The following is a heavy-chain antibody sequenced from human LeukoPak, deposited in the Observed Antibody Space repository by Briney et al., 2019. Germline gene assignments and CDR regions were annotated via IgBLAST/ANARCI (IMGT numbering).Heavy chain of an antibody. J-gene: IGHJ4*02. V-gene: IGHV3-13*01. D-gene: IGHD6-19*01. CDR3: ARADSSGWYDY. CDR1: GFTFSSYD. Sequence: GGSLRFSCAASGFTFSSYDMHWVRQATGKGLEWVSAIGTAGDTYYPGSVKGRFTISRENAKNSLYLQMNSLRAGDTAVYYCARADSSGWYDYWGQGTLVTVSS. CDR2: IGTAGDT.